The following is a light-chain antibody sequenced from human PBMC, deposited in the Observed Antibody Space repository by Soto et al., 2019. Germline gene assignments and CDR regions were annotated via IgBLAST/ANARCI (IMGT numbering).Light chain of an antibody. V-gene: IGKV3-20*01. CDR2: DAS. J-gene: IGKJ4*01. CDR1: QSIGSSH. CDR3: QQYGSSPLT. Sequence: VLTQSPGTLSLSPGERATLSCRASQSIGSSHLAWYHQKPGQAPRLLIYDASSRATGVPDRFSGSGSRTDFTLTISRLEPEDFAVYYCQQYGSSPLTLGGGTKVDIK.